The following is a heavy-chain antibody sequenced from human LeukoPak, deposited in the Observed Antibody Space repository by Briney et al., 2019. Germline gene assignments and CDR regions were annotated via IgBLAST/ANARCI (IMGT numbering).Heavy chain of an antibody. CDR1: GFTSSSYA. Sequence: GGSLRLSCAASGFTSSSYALNWVRQAPGKGLEWVGRIKSKADGGTTDYAAPVKGRFTLSRDDSKDMLYLQMDSLKTEDTAVYFCTTLGYSYGYGPLGLRPFDYWGQGTLVTVSS. D-gene: IGHD5-18*01. CDR3: TTLGYSYGYGPLGLRPFDY. J-gene: IGHJ4*02. V-gene: IGHV3-15*07. CDR2: IKSKADGGTT.